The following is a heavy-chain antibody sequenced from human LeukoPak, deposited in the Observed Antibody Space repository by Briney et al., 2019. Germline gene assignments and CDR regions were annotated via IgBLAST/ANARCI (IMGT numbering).Heavy chain of an antibody. V-gene: IGHV3-66*01. Sequence: GGSLRLSCAASGFTVSGNYMSWVRQAPGKGLEWVSVIYSGGSTYYADSVKGRFTISRDNSKNTLYLQMNSLRAEDTAVYYCARVLLRYFDWAENGAFDYWGQGTLVTVSS. CDR1: GFTVSGNY. CDR2: IYSGGST. D-gene: IGHD3-9*01. CDR3: ARVLLRYFDWAENGAFDY. J-gene: IGHJ4*02.